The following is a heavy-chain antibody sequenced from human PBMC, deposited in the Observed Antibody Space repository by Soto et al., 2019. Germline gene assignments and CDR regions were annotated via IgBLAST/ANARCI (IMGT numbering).Heavy chain of an antibody. J-gene: IGHJ4*02. V-gene: IGHV2-5*02. CDR1: GFSLSTNGVG. CDR2: IYWDDDK. Sequence: QITLKESGPTRVKPTQTLTLTCTFSGFSLSTNGVGVGWIRQPPGKALERLALIYWDDDKRYSPSLSNRLTITKDTSENQVVLTMTNMDHVDTATYFCVHRAGLQGNWNGGYFDYWGQGALVTVSS. D-gene: IGHD1-1*01. CDR3: VHRAGLQGNWNGGYFDY.